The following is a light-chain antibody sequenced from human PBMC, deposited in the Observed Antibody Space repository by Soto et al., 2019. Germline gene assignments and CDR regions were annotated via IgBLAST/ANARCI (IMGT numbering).Light chain of an antibody. CDR2: ATY. CDR1: QGINNY. J-gene: IGKJ1*01. Sequence: DIQMTQSPSSLSASVGDRVTITCRASQGINNYVAWFQQKPGRAPKSLIYATYNLQSGVPSKFSASGSGTEFTLTISSLQPEDCATYYCQQYDTFPRTFGQGTKVEI. CDR3: QQYDTFPRT. V-gene: IGKV1-16*02.